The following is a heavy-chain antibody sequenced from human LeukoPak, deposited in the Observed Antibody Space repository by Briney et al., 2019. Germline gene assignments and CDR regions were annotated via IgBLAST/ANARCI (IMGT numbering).Heavy chain of an antibody. D-gene: IGHD3-10*01. CDR3: ARELLWFGGYFDY. V-gene: IGHV4-59*01. CDR1: GGSISRYY. J-gene: IGHJ4*01. CDR2: IYYSGST. Sequence: SETLSLTCTVSGGSISRYYWSWIRQPPGKGLEWIGYIYYSGSTNYNPSLKSRVTISVDTSKNQFSLKLSSVTAADTAVYYCARELLWFGGYFDYWGHGTLVTVSS.